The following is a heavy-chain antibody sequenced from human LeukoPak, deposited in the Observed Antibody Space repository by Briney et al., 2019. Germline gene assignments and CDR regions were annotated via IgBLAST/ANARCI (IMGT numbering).Heavy chain of an antibody. J-gene: IGHJ4*02. CDR2: ISPYNGNT. Sequence: ASVKVSCKASGYTFTSYGISWVRQAPGQGLEWMGWISPYNGNTNYAQNLQGRVTMTTDTSTSTAYMELRSLRSDDTAVYYCARGDYGAYHFDSWGQGTLVTVSS. CDR1: GYTFTSYG. V-gene: IGHV1-18*01. D-gene: IGHD4-17*01. CDR3: ARGDYGAYHFDS.